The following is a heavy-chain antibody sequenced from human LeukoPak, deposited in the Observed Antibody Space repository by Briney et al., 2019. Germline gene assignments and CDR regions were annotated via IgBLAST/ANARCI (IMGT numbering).Heavy chain of an antibody. CDR3: ARMYYDILTGYPPRDAFDI. CDR2: INPNSGGT. D-gene: IGHD3-9*01. V-gene: IGHV1-2*02. J-gene: IGHJ3*02. CDR1: GYTFTGYY. Sequence: GASVKVSCKASGYTFTGYYMHWVRQAPGQGLEWMGWINPNSGGTNYAQKFQGRVTMTRDTSISTAYMELSRLRSGDTAVYYCARMYYDILTGYPPRDAFDIWGQGTMVTVSS.